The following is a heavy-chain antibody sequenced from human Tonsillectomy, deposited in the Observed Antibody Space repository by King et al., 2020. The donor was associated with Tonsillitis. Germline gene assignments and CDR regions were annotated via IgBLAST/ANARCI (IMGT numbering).Heavy chain of an antibody. CDR3: AREALTGASDAFDI. CDR2: IYFSGST. V-gene: IGHV4-31*03. CDR1: GGSISSGGYY. D-gene: IGHD3-9*01. J-gene: IGHJ3*02. Sequence: VPLQESGPGLVKPSQTLSLTCTVSGGSISSGGYYWNWIRQHPGKGLEWIGYIYFSGSTYHNPSLKSRVTISVDTSKNQFSLKLSSVTAADTAVYYCAREALTGASDAFDIWGQGTMVTVSS.